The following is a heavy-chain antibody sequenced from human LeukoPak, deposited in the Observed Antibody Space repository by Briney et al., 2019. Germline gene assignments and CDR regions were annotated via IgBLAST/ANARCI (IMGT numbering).Heavy chain of an antibody. D-gene: IGHD6-13*01. CDR3: ARHYSSSPSPFFDY. J-gene: IGHJ4*02. V-gene: IGHV4-59*08. Sequence: PSETLSLTCTVSGGSISSYYWSWIRQPPGKGLEWIGYIYYSGSTNYNPSLKSRVTISVDTSRNQFSLKLSSVTAADTAVYYCARHYSSSPSPFFDYWGQGTLVTVSS. CDR1: GGSISSYY. CDR2: IYYSGST.